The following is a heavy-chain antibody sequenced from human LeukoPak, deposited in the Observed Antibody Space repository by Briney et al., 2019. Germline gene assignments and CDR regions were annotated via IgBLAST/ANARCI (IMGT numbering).Heavy chain of an antibody. CDR2: IWYDGSNK. J-gene: IGHJ6*04. D-gene: IGHD3-10*01. Sequence: GGSLRLSCAASGFTFSSYGMHWVRQAPGKGLEWVAVIWYDGSNKYYADSVKGRFTISRDNSKNTLYLQMNSLRAEDTAVYYCARGDGGLWFGELFGYCYGMDVWGKGTTVTVSS. CDR3: ARGDGGLWFGELFGYCYGMDV. V-gene: IGHV3-33*01. CDR1: GFTFSSYG.